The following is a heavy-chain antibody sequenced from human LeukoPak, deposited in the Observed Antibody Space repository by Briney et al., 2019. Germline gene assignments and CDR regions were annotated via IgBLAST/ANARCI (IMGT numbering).Heavy chain of an antibody. D-gene: IGHD6-13*01. V-gene: IGHV3-66*01. CDR1: GFTVSSNY. J-gene: IGHJ4*02. Sequence: GGSLRLSCAASGFTVSSNYMSWVRQAPGKGLEWVSVIYSGGSTYYADSVKGRFTISRDNSKNTLYLQMNSLRAEDTAVYFCARARCSSSPFDYWGQGTLVTVSS. CDR2: IYSGGST. CDR3: ARARCSSSPFDY.